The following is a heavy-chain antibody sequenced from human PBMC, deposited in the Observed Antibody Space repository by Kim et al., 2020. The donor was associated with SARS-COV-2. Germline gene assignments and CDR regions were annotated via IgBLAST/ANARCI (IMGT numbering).Heavy chain of an antibody. D-gene: IGHD6-13*01. CDR3: ARVGIAAAGYYYGMDV. V-gene: IGHV1-3*01. J-gene: IGHJ6*02. Sequence: KFQGRVNITRDTSASTAYMELSSLRSEDTAVYYCARVGIAAAGYYYGMDVWGQGTTVTVSS.